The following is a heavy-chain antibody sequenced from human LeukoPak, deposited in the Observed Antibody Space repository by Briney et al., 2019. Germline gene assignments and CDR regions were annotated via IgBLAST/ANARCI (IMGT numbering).Heavy chain of an antibody. CDR1: GFTFSSYS. Sequence: AGGSLRLSCAASGFTFSSYSMNWVRQAPGKGLEWVSYISSSSSTIYYADSVKGRFTISRDNAKNSLYLQMNSLRAEDTAVYYCATTMVTIFRGTGAFDIWGQGTMVTVSS. V-gene: IGHV3-48*04. CDR2: ISSSSSTI. CDR3: ATTMVTIFRGTGAFDI. J-gene: IGHJ3*02. D-gene: IGHD3-9*01.